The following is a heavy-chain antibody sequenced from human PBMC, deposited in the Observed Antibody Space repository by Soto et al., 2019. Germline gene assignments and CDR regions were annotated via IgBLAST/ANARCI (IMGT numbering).Heavy chain of an antibody. CDR3: ARLSGTTNPNWFDP. CDR2: IYPGDSDT. D-gene: IGHD1-7*01. V-gene: IGHV5-51*01. CDR1: VYSFTSYW. Sequence: GEYLKISCKGSVYSFTSYWIGWVRQMPGKGLEWMWIIYPGDSDTRYSPSFQGQVTISAGKSISTAYLQWSILKASDTAMYYCARLSGTTNPNWFDPWGQGTLVTVSS. J-gene: IGHJ5*02.